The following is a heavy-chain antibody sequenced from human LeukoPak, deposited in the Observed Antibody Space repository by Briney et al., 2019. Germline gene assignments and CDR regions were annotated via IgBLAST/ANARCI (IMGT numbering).Heavy chain of an antibody. CDR3: ARGSRFDYGDYEFDY. D-gene: IGHD4-17*01. V-gene: IGHV1-46*01. J-gene: IGHJ4*02. CDR1: GYTFTSYY. CDR2: INPSGGST. Sequence: ASVKVSCKASGYTFTSYYMHWLRQAPGQGLEWMGIINPSGGSTSYAQKFQGRVTMTRDTSTSTVYMELSSLRSEDTAVYYCARGSRFDYGDYEFDYWGQGTLVTVSS.